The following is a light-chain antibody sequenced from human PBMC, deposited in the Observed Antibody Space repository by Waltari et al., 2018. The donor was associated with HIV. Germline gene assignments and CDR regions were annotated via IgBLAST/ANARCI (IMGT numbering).Light chain of an antibody. CDR1: QTVDSW. Sequence: IQMTQSPSILSASVGDRVTITCRASQTVDSWLAWYQQRPGRAPKLLIYKASTLEYGVPARFSGSGSGTDFSLTINGLHPDDFATYFCQQYNSDFYTFGQGTRLDLK. V-gene: IGKV1-5*03. CDR2: KAS. CDR3: QQYNSDFYT. J-gene: IGKJ2*01.